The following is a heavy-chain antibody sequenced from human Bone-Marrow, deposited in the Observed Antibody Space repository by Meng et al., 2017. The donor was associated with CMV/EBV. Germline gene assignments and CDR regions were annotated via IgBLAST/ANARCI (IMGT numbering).Heavy chain of an antibody. D-gene: IGHD3-3*01. Sequence: ASVKVSCKASGYTFSYYDIIWVRQASGQGLEWVGWMNPNRGNTAYAQKFQGRVTMTRDTSTSIAYMELSSLRSGDTAVYYCARGLPAWFGVVSLYYYGMDVWGQGTTVTVSS. CDR1: GYTFSYYD. V-gene: IGHV1-8*01. J-gene: IGHJ6*02. CDR2: MNPNRGNT. CDR3: ARGLPAWFGVVSLYYYGMDV.